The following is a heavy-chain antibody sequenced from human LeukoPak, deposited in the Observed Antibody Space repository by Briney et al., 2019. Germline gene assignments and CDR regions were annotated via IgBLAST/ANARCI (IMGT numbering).Heavy chain of an antibody. Sequence: GRSLRLSCAASGFTFSSYGMHWVRQAPGKGLEWVAVISYDGSNKYYADSVKGRFTISRDNSKNTLYLQMNSLGAEDTAVYYCARDRSSGWYVFLAPDYWGQGTLVTVSS. V-gene: IGHV3-30*03. J-gene: IGHJ4*02. CDR1: GFTFSSYG. CDR3: ARDRSSGWYVFLAPDY. CDR2: ISYDGSNK. D-gene: IGHD6-19*01.